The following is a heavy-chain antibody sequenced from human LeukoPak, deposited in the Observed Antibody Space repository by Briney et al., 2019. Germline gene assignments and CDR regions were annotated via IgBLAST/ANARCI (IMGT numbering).Heavy chain of an antibody. CDR2: ISSSGSTI. Sequence: GGSLRLSCAASGFTFSSYEMNWVRQAPGKGLEWVSYISSSGSTIYYADSVKGRFTISRDNAKNSLYQQMNSLRAEDTAVYYCARLCVVVAATPEYWFDPWGQGTLVTVSS. V-gene: IGHV3-48*03. J-gene: IGHJ5*02. CDR1: GFTFSSYE. CDR3: ARLCVVVAATPEYWFDP. D-gene: IGHD2-15*01.